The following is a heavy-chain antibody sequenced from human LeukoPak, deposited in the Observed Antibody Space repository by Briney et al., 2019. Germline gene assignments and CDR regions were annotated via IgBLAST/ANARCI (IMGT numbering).Heavy chain of an antibody. CDR3: ASAGRCSSTSCYAEFDY. V-gene: IGHV3-66*01. CDR2: IYSGGST. Sequence: GGSLRLSCAASGFSLSSYNMNWVRQAPGEGLEWVSVIYSGGSTYYADSVKGRFTISRDNFKNTLYLQMNSLRAEDTAVYYCASAGRCSSTSCYAEFDYWGQGTLVTVSS. J-gene: IGHJ4*02. CDR1: GFSLSSYN. D-gene: IGHD2-2*01.